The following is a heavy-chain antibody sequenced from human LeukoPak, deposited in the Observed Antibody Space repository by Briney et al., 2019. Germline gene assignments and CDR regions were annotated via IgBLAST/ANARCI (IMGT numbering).Heavy chain of an antibody. CDR1: GFTFSSYA. Sequence: PGGSLRLSCAASGFTFSSYAMHWVRQAPGKGLEYVSAISSNGGSAYYANSVKGRFTISRDNSKNTLYLQMGGLRAEDMAVYYCARAVAAAGTFGYYFDYWGQGTLVTVSS. V-gene: IGHV3-64*01. CDR3: ARAVAAAGTFGYYFDY. CDR2: ISSNGGSA. J-gene: IGHJ4*02. D-gene: IGHD6-13*01.